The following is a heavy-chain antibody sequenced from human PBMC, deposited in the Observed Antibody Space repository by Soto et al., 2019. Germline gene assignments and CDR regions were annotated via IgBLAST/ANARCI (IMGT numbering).Heavy chain of an antibody. V-gene: IGHV1-69*01. CDR3: ARVRERPYYYYGMDV. Sequence: QVQLVQSGAEVKKPGSSVKVSCKASGGTFSSYAISWVRQAPVQGLEWMGGIIPIFGTANYAQKFQGRVTINADESTSTAYMELSSLRSKDTAVYYCARVRERPYYYYGMDVWGQGTTVTVSS. J-gene: IGHJ6*02. CDR2: IIPIFGTA. CDR1: GGTFSSYA. D-gene: IGHD1-1*01.